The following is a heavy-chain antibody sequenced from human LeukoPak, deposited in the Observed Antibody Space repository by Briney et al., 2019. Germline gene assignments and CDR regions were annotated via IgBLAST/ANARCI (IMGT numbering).Heavy chain of an antibody. Sequence: PSETLSLTCTVSGDSISSGDYYWSWIRQPAGKGLEWIGRIYTSGSTNYNPSLKSRVTMSVDTSKNQFSLKLSSVTAADTAVYYCARGNITMVRGVITYYYYYMDVWGKGTTVTISS. J-gene: IGHJ6*03. CDR3: ARGNITMVRGVITYYYYYMDV. CDR1: GDSISSGDYY. CDR2: IYTSGST. D-gene: IGHD3-10*01. V-gene: IGHV4-61*02.